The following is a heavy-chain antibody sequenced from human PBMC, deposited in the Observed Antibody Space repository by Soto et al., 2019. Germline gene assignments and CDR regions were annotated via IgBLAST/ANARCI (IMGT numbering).Heavy chain of an antibody. CDR3: ARRPMVGPVAENAFDI. D-gene: IGHD6-19*01. Sequence: SETLSLTCNVSGGSISSSSYYWNWIRQSPEKGIEWIGSVYYSGSTYYNPSLKRRVTISVDTFNQFSLKLSSVTAADTAFYFCARRPMVGPVAENAFDIWGQGTRVTV. CDR1: GGSISSSSYY. V-gene: IGHV4-39*01. CDR2: VYYSGST. J-gene: IGHJ3*02.